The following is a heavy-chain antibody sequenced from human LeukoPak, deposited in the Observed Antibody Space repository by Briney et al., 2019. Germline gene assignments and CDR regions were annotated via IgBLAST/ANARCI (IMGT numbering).Heavy chain of an antibody. J-gene: IGHJ4*02. Sequence: GGTLRLTCAASGFTFSRYGLHWVRQAPGKGLEWVAVISYDGSNKYYEDSVKGRFTISRDNSKTTLYLQMTSLSTEDTAFYNCAKARPYYYDSGGSSAFDGWGQRTLVSV. D-gene: IGHD3-22*01. CDR1: GFTFSRYG. V-gene: IGHV3-30*18. CDR2: ISYDGSNK. CDR3: AKARPYYYDSGGSSAFDG.